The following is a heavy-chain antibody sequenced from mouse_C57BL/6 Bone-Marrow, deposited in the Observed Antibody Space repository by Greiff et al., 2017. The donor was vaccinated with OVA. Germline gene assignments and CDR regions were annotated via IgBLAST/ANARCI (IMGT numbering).Heavy chain of an antibody. CDR3: AREGYDYGLAY. CDR2: INYDGSST. CDR1: GFTFSDYY. D-gene: IGHD2-4*01. V-gene: IGHV5-16*01. J-gene: IGHJ3*01. Sequence: EVKLMESEGGLVQPGSSMKLSCTASGFTFSDYYMAWVRQVPEKGLEWVANINYDGSSTYYLDSLKSRFIISRDNAKNILYLQMSSLKSEDTATYYCAREGYDYGLAYWGQGTLVTVSA.